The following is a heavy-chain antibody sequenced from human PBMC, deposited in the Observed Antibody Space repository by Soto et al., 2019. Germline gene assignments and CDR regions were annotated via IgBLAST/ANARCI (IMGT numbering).Heavy chain of an antibody. D-gene: IGHD2-21*02. Sequence: SETLSLTCAVYGGSFSGYYWSWIRQPPGKGLEWIGEINHSGTTNYNPSPKSRVTISVDTSKHQFSLKLSSVTAADTAVYYCVREYGGNSGTFDFWGQGTLDTVSS. CDR2: INHSGTT. V-gene: IGHV4-34*01. J-gene: IGHJ4*02. CDR3: VREYGGNSGTFDF. CDR1: GGSFSGYY.